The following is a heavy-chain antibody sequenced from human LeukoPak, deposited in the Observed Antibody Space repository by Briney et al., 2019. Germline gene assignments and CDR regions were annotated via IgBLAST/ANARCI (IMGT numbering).Heavy chain of an antibody. CDR1: GGSISSSSYY. CDR2: IYYSGST. J-gene: IGHJ4*02. Sequence: SETLSLTCTVSGGSISSSSYYWGWIRQPPGKGLEWIGSIYYSGSTYYNPSLKSRVTISVDTSKNQFSLKLSSVTAADTAVYYCARDTRQTSVTNFDSWGQGTLVIVSS. D-gene: IGHD4-17*01. V-gene: IGHV4-39*02. CDR3: ARDTRQTSVTNFDS.